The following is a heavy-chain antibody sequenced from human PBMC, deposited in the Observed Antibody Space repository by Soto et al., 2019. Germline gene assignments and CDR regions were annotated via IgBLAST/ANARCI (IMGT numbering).Heavy chain of an antibody. Sequence: QVQLVESGGGVVQPGRSLRLSCAASGFTFSSYAMHWDRQAPGKGLEWVAVIAYDGRNKYYADSVKGRFTISRDNSKNTLDLQMNSLRIEDTAVYYCARELERVFDYWGQGTLVTVSS. CDR1: GFTFSSYA. V-gene: IGHV3-30*04. J-gene: IGHJ4*02. CDR2: IAYDGRNK. D-gene: IGHD1-1*01. CDR3: ARELERVFDY.